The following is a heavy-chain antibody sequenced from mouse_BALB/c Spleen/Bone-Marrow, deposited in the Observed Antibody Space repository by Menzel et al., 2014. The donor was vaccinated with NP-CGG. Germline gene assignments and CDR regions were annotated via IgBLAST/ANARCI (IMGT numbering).Heavy chain of an antibody. Sequence: QVQLQQSGAELVKPGPSVKLSCKASGYTFTSYWTHWVKQRPGQGLEWIGEIDPSDSYTNYNQKFKGKATLTVDKSSSTAYMQLSSLTSEDSAVYYCARYGGYFPWFAYWGQGTLVTVSA. CDR2: IDPSDSYT. V-gene: IGHV1-69*02. D-gene: IGHD2-3*01. CDR3: ARYGGYFPWFAY. CDR1: GYTFTSYW. J-gene: IGHJ3*01.